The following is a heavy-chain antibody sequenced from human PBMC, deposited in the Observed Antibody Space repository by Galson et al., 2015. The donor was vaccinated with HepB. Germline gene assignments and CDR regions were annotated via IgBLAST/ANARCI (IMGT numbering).Heavy chain of an antibody. CDR2: ISWNSGSI. CDR3: AKDLSSSSWYFDY. Sequence: SLRLSCAASGFTFDDYAMHWVRQAPGKGLEWVSGISWNSGSIGYADSVKGRFTISRDNAKNSLYLQMNSLRAEDTALYYCAKDLSSSSWYFDYWGQGTLVTVSS. J-gene: IGHJ4*02. D-gene: IGHD6-13*01. V-gene: IGHV3-9*01. CDR1: GFTFDDYA.